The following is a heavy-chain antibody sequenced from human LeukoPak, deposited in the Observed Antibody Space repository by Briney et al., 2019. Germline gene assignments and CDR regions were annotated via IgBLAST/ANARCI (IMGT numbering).Heavy chain of an antibody. CDR2: IDPNSGDT. CDR3: ARAMNSWFLLDLDY. CDR1: GGAFTSYG. V-gene: IGHV1-2*02. D-gene: IGHD3-22*01. Sequence: ASVNVSCKATGGAFTSYGINWVRQAQGQGLGLMGWIDPNSGDTKNVEKFQGRVTMTRDTSISTAYMDLSSLRSDDTAMYYCARAMNSWFLLDLDYWGQGNLVTVSS. J-gene: IGHJ4*02.